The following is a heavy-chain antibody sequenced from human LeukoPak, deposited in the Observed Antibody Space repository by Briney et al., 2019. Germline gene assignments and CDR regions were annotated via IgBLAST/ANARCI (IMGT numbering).Heavy chain of an antibody. CDR2: ISGSGGST. D-gene: IGHD4-17*01. CDR1: GFTLSSYG. CDR3: AKVSLTTVPVDY. Sequence: GGALRPSRAGPGFTLSSYGLSWVRQAPGKGLEGVSAISGSGGSTYYADSVKGRFTISRDNSKNTLYLQMNSLRAEDTAVYYCAKVSLTTVPVDYWGQGTLVTVSS. V-gene: IGHV3-23*01. J-gene: IGHJ4*02.